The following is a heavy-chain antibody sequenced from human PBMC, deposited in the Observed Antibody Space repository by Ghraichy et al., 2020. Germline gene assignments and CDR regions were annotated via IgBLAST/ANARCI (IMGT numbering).Heavy chain of an antibody. CDR3: ARRILEWLSFSSKGGMDV. CDR2: IYYSGST. CDR1: GGSISSSSYY. D-gene: IGHD3-3*01. V-gene: IGHV4-39*01. Sequence: TLSLTCTVSGGSISSSSYYWGWIRQPPGKGLEWIGSIYYSGSTYYNPSLKSRVTISVDTSKNQFSLKLSSVTAADTAVYYCARRILEWLSFSSKGGMDVWGQGTTVTVSS. J-gene: IGHJ6*02.